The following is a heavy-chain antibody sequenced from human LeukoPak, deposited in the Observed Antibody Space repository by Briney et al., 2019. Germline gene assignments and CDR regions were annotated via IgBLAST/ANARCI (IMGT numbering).Heavy chain of an antibody. V-gene: IGHV4-34*01. CDR3: ATEPYYYDSSGSPRGYDAFDI. CDR2: INHSGST. D-gene: IGHD3-22*01. J-gene: IGHJ3*02. Sequence: SETLSLTCAVYGGSFSGYYWSWIRQPPGEGLEWIGEINHSGSTNYNPSLKSRVTISVDTSKNQFSLKLSSVTAADTAVYYCATEPYYYDSSGSPRGYDAFDIWGQGTTVTVSS. CDR1: GGSFSGYY.